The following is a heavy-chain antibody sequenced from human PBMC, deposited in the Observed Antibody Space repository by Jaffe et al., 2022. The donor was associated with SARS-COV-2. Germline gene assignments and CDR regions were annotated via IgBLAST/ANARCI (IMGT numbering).Heavy chain of an antibody. V-gene: IGHV1-46*01. CDR3: ARVESAEDVDAFDI. J-gene: IGHJ3*02. CDR1: GYSFTNYY. Sequence: QVQLVQSGAEVKKPGASVMLSCRASGYSFTNYYLHWVRQAPGQGLEWMGTINPGGGSTNYAQRFQGRVTMTRDTSTSTVYMDLYSLRSDDTAVYYCARVESAEDVDAFDIWGQGTMVTVSS. CDR2: INPGGGST.